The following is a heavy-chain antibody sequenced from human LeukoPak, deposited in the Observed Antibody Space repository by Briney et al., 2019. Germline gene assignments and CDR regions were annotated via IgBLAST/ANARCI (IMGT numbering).Heavy chain of an antibody. J-gene: IGHJ6*03. D-gene: IGHD3-22*01. CDR2: VNTDNGGT. V-gene: IGHV1-2*06. CDR1: RYTLTGYF. CDR3: ARDGTSYYYDSSGYSHYYSYYMDV. Sequence: ASVKVSRKASRYTLTGYFIHSVPQSPGQGLEWGGRVNTDNGGTNYAQKFQGSVTITRDTSVTTAYIELSGLRSDDTAVYFCARDGTSYYYDSSGYSHYYSYYMDVWGKGTTITVSS.